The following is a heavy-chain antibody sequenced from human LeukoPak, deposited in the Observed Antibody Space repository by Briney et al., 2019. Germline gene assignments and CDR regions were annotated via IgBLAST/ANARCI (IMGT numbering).Heavy chain of an antibody. CDR2: ISSSSSYI. V-gene: IGHV3-21*01. J-gene: IGHJ4*02. Sequence: GGSLRLSCAASGFTFSSYWMNWVRQAPGKGLEWVSSISSSSSYIYYADSVKGRFTIPRDNAKNSLYLQMNSLRAEDTAVYYCARGDYDFWSGYYALDYWGQGTLVTVSS. D-gene: IGHD3-3*01. CDR3: ARGDYDFWSGYYALDY. CDR1: GFTFSSYW.